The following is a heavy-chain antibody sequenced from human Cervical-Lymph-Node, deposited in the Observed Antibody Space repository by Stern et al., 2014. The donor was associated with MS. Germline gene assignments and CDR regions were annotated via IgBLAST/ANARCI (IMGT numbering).Heavy chain of an antibody. V-gene: IGHV3-74*03. CDR3: VRDTYDMSFLLGWTGGMDV. CDR2: INGDGSST. D-gene: IGHD3/OR15-3a*01. Sequence: EVQLVESGGGLVQPGGSLRLSCVASGFTVSSYWMHWVRQGPERGLEWVARINGDGSSTTYAASVKVRFTISRDNAKNTLNLQMNSLRGEDTAMYYCVRDTYDMSFLLGWTGGMDVWGQGTPVTVSS. CDR1: GFTVSSYW. J-gene: IGHJ6*02.